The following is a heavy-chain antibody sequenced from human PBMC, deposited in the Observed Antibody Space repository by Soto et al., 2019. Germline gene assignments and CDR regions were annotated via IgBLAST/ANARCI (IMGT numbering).Heavy chain of an antibody. CDR1: GYTFTTYT. D-gene: IGHD2-2*01. Sequence: QVQLVQSGAEVNKPGASVKVSCKASGYTFTTYTIPWVRQAPGQRLEWVGCINAGTGYTRYSQKFQGRVSITRDTSASTGFMDLSSLRSEDTAVYYWARDAPECHDPLDSWGQGTLVTVSS. CDR3: ARDAPECHDPLDS. J-gene: IGHJ4*02. V-gene: IGHV1-3*01. CDR2: INAGTGYT.